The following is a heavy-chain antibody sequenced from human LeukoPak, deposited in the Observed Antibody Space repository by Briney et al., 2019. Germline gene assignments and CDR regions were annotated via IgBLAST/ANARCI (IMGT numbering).Heavy chain of an antibody. V-gene: IGHV3-30*02. CDR3: AKLRFRAVGFLGGLPPPQDY. Sequence: GGSLRLSCAASGFTFSSYGMHWVRQAPGKGLEWVAFIRYDGSNKYYADSVKGRFTISRDNSKNTLDLQMNSLRAEDKAVYYCAKLRFRAVGFLGGLPPPQDYWGQGTLVTVSS. CDR1: GFTFSSYG. CDR2: IRYDGSNK. J-gene: IGHJ4*02. D-gene: IGHD3-3*02.